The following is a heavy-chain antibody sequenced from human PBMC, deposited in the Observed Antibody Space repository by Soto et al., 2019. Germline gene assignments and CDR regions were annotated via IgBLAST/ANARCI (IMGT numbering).Heavy chain of an antibody. Sequence: QVQLQESGPGLVKPSETLSLTCTVSGDSNSTYYWSWIRQPAGKGLEWIGRIYASGSTDYNPSLKSRITMSIDTSRMQFSLKLNSVTDADPAVYYCARAESMGDRAFAYWGQGTLVTVSS. D-gene: IGHD6-6*01. CDR3: ARAESMGDRAFAY. CDR1: GDSNSTYY. J-gene: IGHJ4*02. CDR2: IYASGST. V-gene: IGHV4-4*07.